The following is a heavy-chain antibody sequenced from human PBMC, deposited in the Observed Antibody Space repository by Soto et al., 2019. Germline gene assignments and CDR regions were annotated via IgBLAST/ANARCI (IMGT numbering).Heavy chain of an antibody. J-gene: IGHJ4*02. V-gene: IGHV3-30*18. Sequence: GGSLRLSCAASGFTFSSYGMHWVRQAPGKGLEWVAVISYDGSNKYYADSVKGRFTISRDNSKNTLYLQMNSLRAEDTAVYYCAKVLAQIDYWGQGTLVTVSS. CDR2: ISYDGSNK. CDR1: GFTFSSYG. CDR3: AKVLAQIDY.